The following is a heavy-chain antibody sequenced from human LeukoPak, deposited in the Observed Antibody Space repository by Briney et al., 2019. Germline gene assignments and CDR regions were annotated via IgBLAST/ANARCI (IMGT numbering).Heavy chain of an antibody. J-gene: IGHJ3*02. CDR3: ARHPDYQSLGPLYAFDI. CDR1: GDSVSINSAA. Sequence: SQTLSLTCAISGDSVSINSAAWNWIRQSPSRGLEWLGRTYYRSKWYNDYAVSVKSRITINPDTSKNQFSLQLNSVTPQDTAVYYYARHPDYQSLGPLYAFDIWGQGTMVTVSS. V-gene: IGHV6-1*01. D-gene: IGHD6-19*01. CDR2: TYYRSKWYN.